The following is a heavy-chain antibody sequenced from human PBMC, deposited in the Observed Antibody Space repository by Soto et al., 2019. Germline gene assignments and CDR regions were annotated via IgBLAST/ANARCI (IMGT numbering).Heavy chain of an antibody. V-gene: IGHV3-53*01. D-gene: IGHD1-1*01. CDR1: GLTVSGKKY. J-gene: IGHJ3*01. CDR3: ATWHEREHAYDV. Sequence: DVQLVESGGGLIQSGESLRLSCAAFGLTVSGKKYVAWVRQAPGKGLEWVSALYDVDGTYYADSLKGRFTTSTDSSKTTVYLQMNDLRPDDTAVYYCATWHEREHAYDVWGQGTTVTVSS. CDR2: LYDVDGT.